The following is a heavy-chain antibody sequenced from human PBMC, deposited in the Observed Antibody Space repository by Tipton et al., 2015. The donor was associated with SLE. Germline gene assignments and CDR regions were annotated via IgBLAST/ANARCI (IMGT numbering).Heavy chain of an antibody. V-gene: IGHV4-59*01. CDR1: GGSFSGYY. D-gene: IGHD4-23*01. J-gene: IGHJ3*02. Sequence: TLSLTCAVYGGSFSGYYWSWIRQPPGKGLEWIGYIYYSGSTNYNPSLKSRVAISVDTSKNQFSLKLSSVTAADTAVYYCARNSDAFDIWGQGTMVTVSS. CDR2: IYYSGST. CDR3: ARNSDAFDI.